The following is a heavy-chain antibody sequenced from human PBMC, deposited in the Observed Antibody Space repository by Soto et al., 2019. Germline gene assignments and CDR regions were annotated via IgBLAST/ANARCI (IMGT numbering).Heavy chain of an antibody. CDR1: GGSISSGGYY. J-gene: IGHJ4*01. V-gene: IGHV4-31*03. D-gene: IGHD3-22*01. CDR3: ARGGYYYENSGQNAYDH. CDR2: IYYGGST. Sequence: PSETLSLTCTVSGGSISSGGYYWSWIRQHPGKGLEWIGYIYYGGSTYYNPSLKSRATISGDTSKNQFSLKLSSVTAADTAAYYCARGGYYYENSGQNAYDHWGQGILVTVSS.